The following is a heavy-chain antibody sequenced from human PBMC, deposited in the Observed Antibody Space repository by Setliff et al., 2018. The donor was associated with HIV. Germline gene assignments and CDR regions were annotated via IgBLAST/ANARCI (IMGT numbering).Heavy chain of an antibody. CDR2: ISAYNGNT. J-gene: IGHJ3*01. Sequence: ASVKVSCKASGYTFTSNGITWVRQAPGQGLEWMGWISAYNGNTNYAQKFQGRVTMTRDTSINTAYMDLGRLRSDDTAVYYCARRGVGTSDAFDLWGQGTMITVSS. CDR1: GYTFTSNG. CDR3: ARRGVGTSDAFDL. V-gene: IGHV1-18*01. D-gene: IGHD2-8*01.